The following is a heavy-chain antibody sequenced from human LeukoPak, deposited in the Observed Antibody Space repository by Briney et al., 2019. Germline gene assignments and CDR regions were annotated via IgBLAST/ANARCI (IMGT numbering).Heavy chain of an antibody. V-gene: IGHV3-23*01. D-gene: IGHD3-10*01. CDR1: GFTFSSYA. Sequence: GGSLRLSCAASGFTFSSYAMSWVRQAPGKGLEWVSAISGSGGSTYYADSVKGRFTISRDNSKNTLYLQMNSLRAEDTAVYYCTTGGGSGDYFFDNWGQGTLVTVSS. J-gene: IGHJ4*02. CDR3: TTGGGSGDYFFDN. CDR2: ISGSGGST.